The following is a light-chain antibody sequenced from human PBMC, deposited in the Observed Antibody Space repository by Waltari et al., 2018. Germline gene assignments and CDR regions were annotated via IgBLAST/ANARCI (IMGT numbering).Light chain of an antibody. J-gene: IGKJ4*01. CDR3: QQYAGSPIT. Sequence: MVLRQSPGTLSLSRGGVATLSCRATQSVSHSNLAWYQQKGGQAPRLLIYGASSRATGIPDRFSGSGSGTDFTLSISRLEPEDYGVYYCQQYAGSPITFGGGTKVEI. CDR2: GAS. V-gene: IGKV3-20*01. CDR1: QSVSHSN.